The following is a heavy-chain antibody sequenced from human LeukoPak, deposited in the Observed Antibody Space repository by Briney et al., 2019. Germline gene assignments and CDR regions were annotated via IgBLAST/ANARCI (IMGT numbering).Heavy chain of an antibody. CDR2: ITANGGST. V-gene: IGHV3-64D*08. Sequence: GGSLRLSCSASGFTFSSYAMHWVRQAPGRGLEYASGITANGGSTYYADSVKGRFTISRDNSKNTLYLQMSSLRAEDTAVYYCVKGTQLVRDHFDYWGQGTLVTVSS. J-gene: IGHJ4*02. CDR1: GFTFSSYA. CDR3: VKGTQLVRDHFDY. D-gene: IGHD6-13*01.